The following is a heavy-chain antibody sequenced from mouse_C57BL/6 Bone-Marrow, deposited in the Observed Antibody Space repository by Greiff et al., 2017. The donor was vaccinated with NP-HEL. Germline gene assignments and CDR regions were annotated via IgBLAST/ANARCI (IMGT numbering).Heavy chain of an antibody. CDR2: ISSGGSYT. J-gene: IGHJ3*01. CDR1: GFTFSSYG. Sequence: EVQRVESGGDLVKPGGSLELSCAASGFTFSSYGMSWVRQTPDKRLEWVATISSGGSYTYYPDSVKGRFTISRDNAKNTLYLQMSSLKSEDTAMYYCARLGLTQAIFAYWGQGTLVTVSA. V-gene: IGHV5-6*01. D-gene: IGHD3-2*02. CDR3: ARLGLTQAIFAY.